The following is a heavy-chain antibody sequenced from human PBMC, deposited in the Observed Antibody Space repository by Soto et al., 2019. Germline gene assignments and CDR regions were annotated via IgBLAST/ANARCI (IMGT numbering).Heavy chain of an antibody. D-gene: IGHD6-13*01. CDR2: LSASGGTT. CDR1: GFTFDSYA. Sequence: EVQLLESGGGLVQRGGSLRIACAASGFTFDSYAMAWDRQAPGKGLEWVSSLSASGGTTYYADSVKGRFTISRDNSKNTVDLQMNSLRAEDTAIYYCAKERTSWHTWGFDYWGQGTLVTVSS. V-gene: IGHV3-23*01. J-gene: IGHJ4*02. CDR3: AKERTSWHTWGFDY.